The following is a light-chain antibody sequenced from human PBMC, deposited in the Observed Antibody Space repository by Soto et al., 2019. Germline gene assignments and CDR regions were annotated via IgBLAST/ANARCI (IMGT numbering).Light chain of an antibody. CDR3: AAWDDSLNGRV. V-gene: IGLV1-44*01. CDR2: RND. J-gene: IGLJ3*02. CDR1: SSNIGSNT. Sequence: QFVLTQPPSASGTPGQRVTISCSGSSSNIGSNTVNWYQQLPGTAPKLFIYRNDQRPSGVPDRFSGSKSGTSASLAISGLQSEDEADYYCAAWDDSLNGRVFGGGTKVTVL.